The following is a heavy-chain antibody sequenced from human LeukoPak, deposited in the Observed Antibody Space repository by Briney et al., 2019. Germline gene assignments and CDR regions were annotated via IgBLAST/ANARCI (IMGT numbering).Heavy chain of an antibody. Sequence: SGPTPVNPTQTLTLTCTFSGFSLSTSGVGVGWIRQPPGKALEWLALIYWNDDKRYSPSLKSRLTITKDTSKNQVVLTMTNMDPVDTATYYCAHQQLVLVSGWYSSFSGFDYWGQGTLVTVSS. J-gene: IGHJ4*02. CDR1: GFSLSTSGVG. CDR3: AHQQLVLVSGWYSSFSGFDY. V-gene: IGHV2-5*01. CDR2: IYWNDDK. D-gene: IGHD6-13*01.